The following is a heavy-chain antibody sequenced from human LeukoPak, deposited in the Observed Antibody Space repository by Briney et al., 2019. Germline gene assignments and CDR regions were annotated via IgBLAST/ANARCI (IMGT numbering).Heavy chain of an antibody. CDR3: ASPLVESSGNVHFGL. Sequence: GGSLRLSCAAPGFTFSIYWMTWVRQAPGKGLEWVANIKPDGSWKSYVDSVKGRFIISRDNAKKSLYMEMNSLRAEDTAVYYCASPLVESSGNVHFGLWGRGTLVTVSS. CDR2: IKPDGSWK. V-gene: IGHV3-7*05. D-gene: IGHD4-23*01. J-gene: IGHJ2*01. CDR1: GFTFSIYW.